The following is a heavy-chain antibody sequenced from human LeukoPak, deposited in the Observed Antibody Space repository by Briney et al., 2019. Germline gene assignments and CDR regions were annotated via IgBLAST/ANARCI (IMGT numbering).Heavy chain of an antibody. V-gene: IGHV5-51*01. J-gene: IGHJ4*02. CDR3: ARLFSHGCGDY. CDR2: IYPGDSDT. Sequence: GESPKISCKGSGYTFTSYWIGWVRQLPGKGLEWMGIIYPGDSDTRYSPSFQGQVTISADKSITTAYLQWSSLKASDTAMYYCARLFSHGCGDYWGQGTLVTVSS. CDR1: GYTFTSYW. D-gene: IGHD1-26*01.